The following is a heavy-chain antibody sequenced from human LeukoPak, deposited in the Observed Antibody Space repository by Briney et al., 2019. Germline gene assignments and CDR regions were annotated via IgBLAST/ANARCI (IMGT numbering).Heavy chain of an antibody. CDR2: IISNGGTT. D-gene: IGHD4-17*01. J-gene: IGHJ4*02. CDR3: ARSTDSVTTFDY. Sequence: GGSLRLSCAASGFTFSSYGMHWVRQAPGKGLEYVSAIISNGGTTYYANSVKGRFTISRDNSENTLYLQMGSLRPEDMAVYYCARSTDSVTTFDYWGQGTLVTVSS. CDR1: GFTFSSYG. V-gene: IGHV3-64*01.